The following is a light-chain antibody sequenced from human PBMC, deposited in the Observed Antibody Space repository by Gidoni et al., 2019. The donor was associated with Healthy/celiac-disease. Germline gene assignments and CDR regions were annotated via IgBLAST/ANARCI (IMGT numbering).Light chain of an antibody. J-gene: IGKJ4*02. Sequence: DIKMTQSPSSLSASVGDRVTIPCRAGQSISSYLNWYQQKPGKAPKLLIYAASSLQSGVPSRFSGSGSGTDFTLTISSLQPEDFATYYCQQSYSTPLTFGGGTKVEIK. CDR3: QQSYSTPLT. CDR2: AAS. CDR1: QSISSY. V-gene: IGKV1-39*01.